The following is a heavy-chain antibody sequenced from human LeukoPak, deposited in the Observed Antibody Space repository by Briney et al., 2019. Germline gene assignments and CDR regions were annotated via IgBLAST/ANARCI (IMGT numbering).Heavy chain of an antibody. V-gene: IGHV1-8*01. Sequence: ASVKVSCKTSGNTFTNYDINWLRQATGQGLEWMGWMNPNTGNADSAQKFQGRVTMTRNISISTAYMELSSLRLEGTAVYYCARCTGGDCGGAFDIWGQGTMVTVSS. CDR2: MNPNTGNA. D-gene: IGHD2-21*02. CDR3: ARCTGGDCGGAFDI. J-gene: IGHJ3*02. CDR1: GNTFTNYD.